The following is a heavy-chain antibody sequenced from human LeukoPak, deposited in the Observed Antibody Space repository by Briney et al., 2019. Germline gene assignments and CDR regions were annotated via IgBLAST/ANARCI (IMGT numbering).Heavy chain of an antibody. Sequence: GASVKVSCKASGGTFSSYAIAWVRQAPGQGLEWMGGIIPMVGTANYAKKFQGRVTITADKSTATAYMELSSLRSEDTAVYKCVRESYGDSRYYFDYWGQGTLVTVSS. CDR1: GGTFSSYA. CDR3: VRESYGDSRYYFDY. D-gene: IGHD4-17*01. V-gene: IGHV1-69*06. J-gene: IGHJ4*02. CDR2: IIPMVGTA.